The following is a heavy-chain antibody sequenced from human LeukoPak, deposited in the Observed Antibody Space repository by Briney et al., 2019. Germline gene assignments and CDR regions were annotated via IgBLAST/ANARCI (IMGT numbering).Heavy chain of an antibody. D-gene: IGHD2-15*01. CDR1: GFTFSSYG. CDR2: IRYDGSNK. V-gene: IGHV3-30*02. J-gene: IGHJ4*02. CDR3: AKDLIRVVVVALDY. Sequence: GGSLRLSCAASGFTFSSYGMHWVPQAPGKGLEWVAFIRYDGSNKYYADSVKGRFTISRDNSKNTLYLQMNSLRAEDTAVYYCAKDLIRVVVVALDYWGQGTLVTVSS.